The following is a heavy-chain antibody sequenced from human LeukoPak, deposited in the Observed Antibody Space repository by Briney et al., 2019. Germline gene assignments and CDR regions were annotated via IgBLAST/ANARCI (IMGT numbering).Heavy chain of an antibody. Sequence: PRQQVECWGWFNPNSGGTNYAQKFQGRVTMTRATSISTAYMELSRLRSDDTAVYYCARVRQQQLVGYYYYMDVWGKGTTVTISS. D-gene: IGHD6-13*01. CDR2: FNPNSGGT. CDR3: ARVRQQQLVGYYYYMDV. J-gene: IGHJ6*03. V-gene: IGHV1-2*02.